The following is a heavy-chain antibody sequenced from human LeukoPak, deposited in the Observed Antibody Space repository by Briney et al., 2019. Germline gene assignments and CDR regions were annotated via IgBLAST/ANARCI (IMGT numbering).Heavy chain of an antibody. J-gene: IGHJ4*02. D-gene: IGHD6-13*01. CDR1: GXIFSTYG. CDR3: AKSRGSLAAAAPDY. V-gene: IGHV3-30*18. CDR2: ILYDGSDK. Sequence: GGSLRLSCAASGXIFSTYGMHWVRQAPGKGLEWVAVILYDGSDKYFVDSVKGRFTISRDNSKNTLYLQMNSLRAEDTAVYYCAKSRGSLAAAAPDYWGQGTLVTVSS.